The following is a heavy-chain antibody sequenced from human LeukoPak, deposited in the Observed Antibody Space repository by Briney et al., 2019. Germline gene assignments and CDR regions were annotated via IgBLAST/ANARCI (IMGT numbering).Heavy chain of an antibody. CDR2: IYSSVTT. CDR1: GAAITSNY. V-gene: IGHV4-4*09. J-gene: IGHJ5*02. Sequence: SETLSLTCTVSGAAITSNYWCWIRQPPGKGLEWIGYIYSSVTTNYNPSLKSGVTISVDTSKNQFSLKLSSVTAADTAVYYCARRRISAAGMGYNWFDPWGQGTLVTVSS. D-gene: IGHD6-13*01. CDR3: ARRRISAAGMGYNWFDP.